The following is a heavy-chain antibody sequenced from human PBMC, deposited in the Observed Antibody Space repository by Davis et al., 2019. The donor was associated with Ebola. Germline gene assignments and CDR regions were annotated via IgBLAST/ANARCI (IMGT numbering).Heavy chain of an antibody. J-gene: IGHJ6*04. CDR1: GFTFSSYS. CDR3: ARGGLQQQLDEDGYYYYYYGMDV. V-gene: IGHV3-48*02. CDR2: ISSSSSTI. Sequence: PGGSLRLSCAASGFTFSSYSMNWVRQAPGKGLEWVSYISSSSSTIYYADSVKGRFTISRDNAKNSLYLQMNSLRDEETAVYYCARGGLQQQLDEDGYYYYYYGMDVWGKGTTVTVSS. D-gene: IGHD6-13*01.